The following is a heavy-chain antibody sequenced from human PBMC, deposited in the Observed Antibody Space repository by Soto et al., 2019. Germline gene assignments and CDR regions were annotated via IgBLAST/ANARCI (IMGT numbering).Heavy chain of an antibody. CDR3: ARDAPDERPGAVLDYYGMDV. Sequence: QVQLVESGGGVVQPGRSLRLSCAASGFTFSSYGMHWVRQAPGKGLEWVAVIWYDGSNKYYADSVKGRFTISRDNSKNALYLQLNRLRAEDTAVYYCARDAPDERPGAVLDYYGMDVWGQGTTVTVSS. CDR1: GFTFSSYG. CDR2: IWYDGSNK. V-gene: IGHV3-33*01. J-gene: IGHJ6*02. D-gene: IGHD4-17*01.